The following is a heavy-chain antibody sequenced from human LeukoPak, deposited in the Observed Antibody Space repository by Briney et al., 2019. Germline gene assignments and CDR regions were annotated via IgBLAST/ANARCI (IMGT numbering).Heavy chain of an antibody. Sequence: PGGSLRLSCAASGFTFSSYAMSWVRQAPGKGLEWVSAISGSGGSTYYADPVKGRFTISRDNSKNTLYLQMNSLRAEDTAVYYCAKQIAVAGTGDYFDYWGQGTLVTVSS. V-gene: IGHV3-23*01. D-gene: IGHD6-19*01. CDR1: GFTFSSYA. J-gene: IGHJ4*02. CDR3: AKQIAVAGTGDYFDY. CDR2: ISGSGGST.